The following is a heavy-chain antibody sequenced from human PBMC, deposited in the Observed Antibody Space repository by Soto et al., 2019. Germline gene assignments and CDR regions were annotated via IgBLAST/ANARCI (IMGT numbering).Heavy chain of an antibody. Sequence: QITLKESGPTLVKPTQTLTLTCTFSGFSLSTSGVGVGWIRQPPGKALEWLALIYWNDDKRHRPSLKSRLTITKDTSKNQVVLTMTNMDPVDTATYYCAHSTGCSSTSCYPGNWFDPWGQGTLVTVSS. CDR2: IYWNDDK. J-gene: IGHJ5*02. D-gene: IGHD2-2*01. CDR1: GFSLSTSGVG. CDR3: AHSTGCSSTSCYPGNWFDP. V-gene: IGHV2-5*01.